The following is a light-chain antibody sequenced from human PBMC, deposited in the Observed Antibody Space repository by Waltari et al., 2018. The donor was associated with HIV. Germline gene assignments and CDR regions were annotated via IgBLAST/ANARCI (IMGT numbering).Light chain of an antibody. Sequence: QPPWPHPPPVPGPLGRSFPFPSPGPTGIVGSINFFPCYQQHPAKAPKLLIYEFSKRPSGVSNRFSGSKSGNTASLTISGLQAEDEADYYCCSYAGSSTLYVFGTGTKVTVL. CDR1: TGIVGSINF. CDR2: EFS. J-gene: IGLJ1*01. CDR3: CSYAGSSTLYV. V-gene: IGLV2-23*02.